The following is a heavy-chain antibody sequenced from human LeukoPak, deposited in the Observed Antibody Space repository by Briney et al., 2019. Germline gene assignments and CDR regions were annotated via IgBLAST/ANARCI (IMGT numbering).Heavy chain of an antibody. CDR2: INGDGSAT. CDR3: ARDISWGQVDY. Sequence: GGSLRLSCAASGFTFSGHWMYWLRQAPGKGLAWVSRINGDGSATNYADSMEGRFTISRDNAKNIVYLQMNSLREDDTAIYYCARDISWGQVDYWGQGTLVTVSS. V-gene: IGHV3-74*01. J-gene: IGHJ4*02. CDR1: GFTFSGHW. D-gene: IGHD7-27*01.